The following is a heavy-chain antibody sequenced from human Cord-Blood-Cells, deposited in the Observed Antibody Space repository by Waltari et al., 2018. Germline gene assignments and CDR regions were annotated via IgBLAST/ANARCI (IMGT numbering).Heavy chain of an antibody. V-gene: IGHV1-69*09. CDR1: GGTFSSYA. CDR3: ARSATTVGLTLFDY. J-gene: IGHJ4*02. CDR2: IIPIIGIA. D-gene: IGHD4-17*01. Sequence: QVQLVQSGAEVKKPGSSVKVSCKASGGTFSSYAISWVRQAPGQGLEWMGRIIPIIGIANYAQQFQGRVTITADKSTSTAYMELSSLRSEDTAVYYCARSATTVGLTLFDYWGQGTLVTVSS.